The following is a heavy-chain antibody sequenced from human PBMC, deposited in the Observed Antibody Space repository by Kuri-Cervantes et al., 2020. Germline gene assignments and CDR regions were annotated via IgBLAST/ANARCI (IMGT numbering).Heavy chain of an antibody. CDR2: IIPIFGTA. V-gene: IGHV1-69*05. D-gene: IGHD5-18*01. Sequence: SVKVSCKPSRGTFSAYAISWVRQAPGQGLEWMGGIIPIFGTANYAQKFQGRVTITTDESTSTAYMELSSLRSEDTAVYYCARTRVDTAMDPPYYFDYWGQGTLVTVSS. CDR1: RGTFSAYA. CDR3: ARTRVDTAMDPPYYFDY. J-gene: IGHJ4*02.